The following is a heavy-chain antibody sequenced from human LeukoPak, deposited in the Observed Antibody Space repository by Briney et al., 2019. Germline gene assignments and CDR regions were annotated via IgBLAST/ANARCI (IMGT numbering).Heavy chain of an antibody. J-gene: IGHJ4*02. CDR2: IKSKADGGTR. Sequence: PGGSLRLSCAASGFTFRNVWMNWVRQAPGKGLEWVGRIKSKADGGTRDYAAAVIGRFTISRNDSESIVSLQMNSLKTEDTALYHCSTGTSLVYWGQGTLVTVSS. CDR1: GFTFRNVW. V-gene: IGHV3-15*01. CDR3: STGTSLVY.